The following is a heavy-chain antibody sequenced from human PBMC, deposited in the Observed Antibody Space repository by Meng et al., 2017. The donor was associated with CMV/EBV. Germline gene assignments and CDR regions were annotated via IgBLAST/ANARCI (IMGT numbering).Heavy chain of an antibody. CDR3: ARTYYYDSSGYLGPRGYFQY. J-gene: IGHJ1*01. V-gene: IGHV1-2*02. D-gene: IGHD3-22*01. CDR1: GYTFTGYY. CDR2: INPNSGGT. Sequence: QVQLVQSGAEVKKPXXSVKVXCKASGYTFTGYYMHWVRQAPGQGLEWMGWINPNSGGTNYAQKFQGRVTMTRDTSISTAYMELSRLRSDDTAVYYCARTYYYDSSGYLGPRGYFQYWGQGTLVTVSS.